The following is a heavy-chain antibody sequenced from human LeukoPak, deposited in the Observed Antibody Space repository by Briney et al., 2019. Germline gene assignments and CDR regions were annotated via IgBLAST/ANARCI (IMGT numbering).Heavy chain of an antibody. CDR3: ARSLFRAFDI. D-gene: IGHD3-10*01. J-gene: IGHJ3*02. Sequence: GGSLRLSCAASGFSFSSYEINWVRKAPGKGLVWVSRINSDGSSTTYADSVKGRFTISRDNAKNTLYLQMNSLRAEDTAVYYCARSLFRAFDIWGQGTMVTVSS. V-gene: IGHV3-74*01. CDR2: INSDGSST. CDR1: GFSFSSYE.